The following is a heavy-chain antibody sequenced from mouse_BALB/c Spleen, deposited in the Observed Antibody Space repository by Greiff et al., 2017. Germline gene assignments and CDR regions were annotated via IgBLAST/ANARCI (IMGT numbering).Heavy chain of an antibody. CDR3: ARIGQLIHYFFMDY. D-gene: IGHD2-14*01. Sequence: DVKLVESGGGLVQPGGSLKLSCAASGFDFSRYWMSWVRQAPGKGLEWIGEINPDSSTINYTPSLKDKFIISRDNAKNTLYLQMSKVRSEDTALYYCARIGQLIHYFFMDYWGQGTSVTVSS. V-gene: IGHV4-1*02. J-gene: IGHJ4*01. CDR1: GFDFSRYW. CDR2: INPDSSTI.